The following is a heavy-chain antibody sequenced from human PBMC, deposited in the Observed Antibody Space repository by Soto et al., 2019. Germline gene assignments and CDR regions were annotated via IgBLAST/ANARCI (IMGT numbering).Heavy chain of an antibody. D-gene: IGHD6-13*01. CDR1: GGSFSGYY. CDR2: INHSGST. V-gene: IGHV4-34*01. J-gene: IGHJ4*02. CDR3: ARGIAAAGVDY. Sequence: SETLSLTCAVYGGSFSGYYWSWIRQPPGKGLEWIGEINHSGSTNYNPPLKSRVTISVDTSKNQFSLKLSSVTAADTAVYYCARGIAAAGVDYWGQGTLVPVSS.